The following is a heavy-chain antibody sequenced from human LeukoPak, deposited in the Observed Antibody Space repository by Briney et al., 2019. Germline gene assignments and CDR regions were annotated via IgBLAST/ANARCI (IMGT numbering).Heavy chain of an antibody. J-gene: IGHJ4*02. CDR2: IYTSGST. V-gene: IGHV4-61*02. CDR3: AIVVVTAIHYFDY. CDR1: GGSISSGSYY. D-gene: IGHD2-21*02. Sequence: KSSETLSLTCTVSGGSISSGSYYWSWIRQPAGKGLEWIGRIYTSGSTNYNPSLKSRVTISVDTSKNQFSLKLSSATAADTAVYYCAIVVVTAIHYFDYWGQGTLVTVSS.